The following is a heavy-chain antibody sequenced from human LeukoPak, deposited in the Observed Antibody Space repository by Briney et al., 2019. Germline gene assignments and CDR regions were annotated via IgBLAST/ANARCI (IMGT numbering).Heavy chain of an antibody. J-gene: IGHJ5*02. Sequence: ASVKVCCKASGYLFTSYGITWVRQAPGQGLEWMGWINAYNGNTKYAQKLQGRVTMTTDTSTSTAYMELRSLRSDDTAVYYCARDLVHHRLLDTVYNWFDPWGQGTLVTVSS. CDR1: GYLFTSYG. CDR2: INAYNGNT. CDR3: ARDLVHHRLLDTVYNWFDP. V-gene: IGHV1-18*01.